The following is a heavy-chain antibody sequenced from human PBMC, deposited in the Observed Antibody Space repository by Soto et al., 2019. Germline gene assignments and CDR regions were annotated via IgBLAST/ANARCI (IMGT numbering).Heavy chain of an antibody. CDR3: AKPHEDYGDYSTPREGYDY. D-gene: IGHD4-17*01. V-gene: IGHV3-23*01. CDR2: ISGSGGST. CDR1: GFTFSSYA. J-gene: IGHJ4*02. Sequence: EVQLLESGGGLVQPGGSLRLSCAASGFTFSSYAMSWVRQAPGKGLEWVSAISGSGGSTYYADSVKGRFTISRDNSKNTLYLQMNSLRAEDTAVYYCAKPHEDYGDYSTPREGYDYWGQGTLVTVSS.